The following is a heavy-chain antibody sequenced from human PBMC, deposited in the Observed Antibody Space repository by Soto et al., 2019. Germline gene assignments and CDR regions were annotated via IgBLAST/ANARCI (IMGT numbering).Heavy chain of an antibody. J-gene: IGHJ6*02. V-gene: IGHV1-69*01. CDR1: GVTFSSYA. D-gene: IGHD2-15*01. Sequence: QVQLVQSGAEVKKPGSSVKVSCKASGVTFSSYAISWVRQAPGQGLEWMGGIIPIFGTAKYAQKFQGRVTITADESTSTADMELCSLRSEDTAVYYCARYPKRHWSGGICYSPCNYYCMDVWGQGTTVTVSS. CDR2: IIPIFGTA. CDR3: ARYPKRHWSGGICYSPCNYYCMDV.